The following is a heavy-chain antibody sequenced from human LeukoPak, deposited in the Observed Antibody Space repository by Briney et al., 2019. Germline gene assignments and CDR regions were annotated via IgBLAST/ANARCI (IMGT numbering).Heavy chain of an antibody. J-gene: IGHJ4*02. V-gene: IGHV4-38-2*01. D-gene: IGHD6-13*01. CDR3: ARHDSAAAGIDF. Sequence: SSETLSLTCAVSGYSITNGYYWGWIRQPPGKGLEWIGSINHSGSTSYNPTLKSRVTISVDTSKNEFSLKVTSVTAADTAVYHCARHDSAAAGIDFWGQGTPVTVSS. CDR2: INHSGST. CDR1: GYSITNGYY.